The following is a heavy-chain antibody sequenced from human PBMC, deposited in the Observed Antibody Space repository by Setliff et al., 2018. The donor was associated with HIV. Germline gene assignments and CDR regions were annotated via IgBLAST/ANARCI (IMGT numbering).Heavy chain of an antibody. V-gene: IGHV4-61*03. D-gene: IGHD3-10*01. CDR1: GGSVGSASYY. J-gene: IGHJ3*02. CDR2: IYYTWST. CDR3: GRRPVYYTSGSYYNDDTPDM. Sequence: SETLSLTCTVSGGSVGSASYYWSWVRQPPGKGLEWIGYIYYTWSTKYNPSLKSRVTMSIDTSKNFFSLTLTSATSADTAVYYCGRRPVYYTSGSYYNDDTPDMWGQGTLVTVSS.